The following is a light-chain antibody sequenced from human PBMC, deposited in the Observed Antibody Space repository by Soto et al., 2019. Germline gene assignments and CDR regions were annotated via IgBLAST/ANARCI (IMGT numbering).Light chain of an antibody. Sequence: QSVLTQPPSASGAPGQRVTISCSGSSSNIGSNYVYWYQQLPGTAPKLLIYRNNQRPSGVPDRFSGSKSGTSASLAISGLRSEDEADYCCAAWDDSVSGFVFGSGTKVTVL. J-gene: IGLJ1*01. V-gene: IGLV1-47*01. CDR2: RNN. CDR1: SSNIGSNY. CDR3: AAWDDSVSGFV.